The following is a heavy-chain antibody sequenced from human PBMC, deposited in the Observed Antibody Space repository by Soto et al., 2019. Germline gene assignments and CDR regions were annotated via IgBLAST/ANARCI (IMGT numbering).Heavy chain of an antibody. V-gene: IGHV4-39*01. D-gene: IGHD2-2*01. Sequence: QLQLQESGPGLVKPSETLSLTCTVSGGSISSSSYYWGWIRQTPGKGLEWIGSIYYSGSTYYNPSLKSRVTISIDTSKNQFSLKLSSVTAADTAVYYCARRGVVPAAMSNWFDPWGQGTLVTVSS. J-gene: IGHJ5*02. CDR3: ARRGVVPAAMSNWFDP. CDR1: GGSISSSSYY. CDR2: IYYSGST.